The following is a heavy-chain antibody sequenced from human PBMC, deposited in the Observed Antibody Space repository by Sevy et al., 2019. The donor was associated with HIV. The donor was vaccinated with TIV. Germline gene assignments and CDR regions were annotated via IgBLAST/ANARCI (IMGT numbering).Heavy chain of an antibody. V-gene: IGHV5-51*01. CDR1: GYSFTSYW. CDR2: IYPGDSDT. CDR3: ARRGGDRKKATITFDFDY. Sequence: GESLKISCKGSGYSFTSYWIGWVRQMPGKGLEWMGIIYPGDSDTRYSPSFQGQVTISAAKSISTAYLQWSSLKASDTAMYYCARRGGDRKKATITFDFDYWGQGTLVTVSS. J-gene: IGHJ4*02. D-gene: IGHD5-12*01.